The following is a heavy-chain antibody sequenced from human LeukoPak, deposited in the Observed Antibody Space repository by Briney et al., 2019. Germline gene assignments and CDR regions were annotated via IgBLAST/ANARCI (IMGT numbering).Heavy chain of an antibody. CDR2: INPSGGST. Sequence: ASVKVSCKASGYTFTSYYMHWVRQAPGQGLEWMGIINPSGGSTSYAQKFQGRVTMTRDTSTSTVYMELSSLRSEDTAVYYCARRYCSSTSCYQDYYYYMDVWGKGTTVTVSS. CDR1: GYTFTSYY. D-gene: IGHD2-2*01. J-gene: IGHJ6*03. CDR3: ARRYCSSTSCYQDYYYYMDV. V-gene: IGHV1-46*01.